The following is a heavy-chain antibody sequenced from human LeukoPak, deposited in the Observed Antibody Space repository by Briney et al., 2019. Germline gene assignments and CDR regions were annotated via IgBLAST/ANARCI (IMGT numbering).Heavy chain of an antibody. Sequence: ASVKVSCKASGYTFTSYAMNWVRQAPGQGLEWMGWINTNTGNPTYAQGFTGRVVFSWDTSVSTAYLQICSLKAEDTAVYYCARDGPYYDFWSGYYTDGPYGMDVWGQGTTVTVSS. D-gene: IGHD3-3*01. J-gene: IGHJ6*02. CDR3: ARDGPYYDFWSGYYTDGPYGMDV. V-gene: IGHV7-4-1*01. CDR2: INTNTGNP. CDR1: GYTFTSYA.